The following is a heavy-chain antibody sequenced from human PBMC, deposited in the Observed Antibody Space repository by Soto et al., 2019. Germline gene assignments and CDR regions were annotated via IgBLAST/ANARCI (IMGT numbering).Heavy chain of an antibody. CDR3: ARVRVEYNWNDPTYYYYGMDV. CDR2: IYHSGST. V-gene: IGHV4-4*02. CDR1: GGSISSSNW. Sequence: QVQLQESGPGLVKPSGTLSLTCAVSGGSISSSNWWSWVRQPPGKGLEWIGEIYHSGSTNYNPSLKSRVTISVDKSKNQFSLKLSSVTAADTAVYYCARVRVEYNWNDPTYYYYGMDVWGQGTTVTVSS. D-gene: IGHD1-1*01. J-gene: IGHJ6*02.